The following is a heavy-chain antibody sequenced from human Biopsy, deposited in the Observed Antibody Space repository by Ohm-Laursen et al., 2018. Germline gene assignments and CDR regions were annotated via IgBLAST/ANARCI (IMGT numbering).Heavy chain of an antibody. CDR2: IRSSGYGGTA. Sequence: SLRLSCSASGFSFENYVMKWFRQGPGKGLEWVGLIRSSGYGGTADYAASVKGRFTISRDDSKSFAYLQMTSLRTEDTAFYFCAREGLGTTADYWGQGILVTVSS. CDR1: GFSFENYV. J-gene: IGHJ4*02. D-gene: IGHD1/OR15-1a*01. V-gene: IGHV3-49*03. CDR3: AREGLGTTADY.